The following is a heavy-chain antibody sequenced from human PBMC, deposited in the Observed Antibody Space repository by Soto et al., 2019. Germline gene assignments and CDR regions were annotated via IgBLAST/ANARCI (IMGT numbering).Heavy chain of an antibody. CDR1: GFTFRSYG. V-gene: IGHV3-30*18. D-gene: IGHD3-16*01. J-gene: IGHJ4*02. CDR2: ISYDGSNK. CDR3: ANAIRRDLALSFDY. Sequence: SLRLSCAASGFTFRSYGMHWVRQAPAKGLEWVAVISYDGSNKYYADSVKGRFTISRDNSKNTLYLQMNSLRAEDTAVYYCANAIRRDLALSFDYWGQGTLVTVSS.